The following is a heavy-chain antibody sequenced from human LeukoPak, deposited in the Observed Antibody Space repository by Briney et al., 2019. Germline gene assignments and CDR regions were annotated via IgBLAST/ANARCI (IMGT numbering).Heavy chain of an antibody. Sequence: GGSLRLSCAASGFTFSSFDMHWVRQAPGKGLEWVAVIWYDGGNKYYADSVKGRFTISRDNSEKMMYLQMNSLRAEDTAVYYCAKDQGVGAHYLDYWGQGTLVTVSS. D-gene: IGHD1-26*01. CDR3: AKDQGVGAHYLDY. CDR1: GFTFSSFD. CDR2: IWYDGGNK. V-gene: IGHV3-33*06. J-gene: IGHJ4*02.